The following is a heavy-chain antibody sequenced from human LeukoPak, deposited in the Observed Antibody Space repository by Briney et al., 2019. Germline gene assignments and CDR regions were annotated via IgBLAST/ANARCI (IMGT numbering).Heavy chain of an antibody. D-gene: IGHD3-22*01. CDR1: GGSISSSSYY. V-gene: IGHV4-39*01. CDR2: IYYSGST. J-gene: IGHJ4*02. Sequence: PSETLSLTCTVSGGSISSSSYYWGWIRQPPGKGLEWIGSIYYSGSTYYNPSPKSRVTISVDTSKNQFSLKLSSVTAADTAVYYCARRWRYSSGYPDYWGQGTLVTVSS. CDR3: ARRWRYSSGYPDY.